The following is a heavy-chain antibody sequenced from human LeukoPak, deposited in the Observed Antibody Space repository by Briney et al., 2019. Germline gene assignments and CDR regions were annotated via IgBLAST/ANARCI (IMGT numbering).Heavy chain of an antibody. D-gene: IGHD4-23*01. CDR3: AARRPLRWDIATDTPLDY. V-gene: IGHV1-69*13. CDR1: GGTFSSYA. CDR2: IIPIFGTA. J-gene: IGHJ4*02. Sequence: ASVKVSCKASGGTFSSYAISWVRQAPGQGLEWMGGIIPIFGTANYAQKFQGRVTITADESTSTAYMELSSLRSEDTAVYYCAARRPLRWDIATDTPLDYWGQGTLVTVSS.